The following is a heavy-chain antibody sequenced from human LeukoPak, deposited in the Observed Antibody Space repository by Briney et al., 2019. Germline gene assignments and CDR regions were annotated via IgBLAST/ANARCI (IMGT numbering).Heavy chain of an antibody. V-gene: IGHV3-11*04. CDR3: ARASKILTGYFDY. Sequence: GGSLRLSCEASGFTFSDPYMSWIRQAPGKGLECLSYISGSGTDINYADSVRGRFTISRDNAKNSLYLQMNSLRAEDTAVYYCARASKILTGYFDYWGQGTLVTVSS. CDR2: ISGSGTDI. CDR1: GFTFSDPY. J-gene: IGHJ4*01. D-gene: IGHD3-9*01.